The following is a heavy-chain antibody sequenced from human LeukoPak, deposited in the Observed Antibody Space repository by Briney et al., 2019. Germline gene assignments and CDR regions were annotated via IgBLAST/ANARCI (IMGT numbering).Heavy chain of an antibody. J-gene: IGHJ4*02. CDR1: GYTFTSYG. V-gene: IGHV1-24*01. D-gene: IGHD1-26*01. CDR2: FDFQDGET. Sequence: ASVKVSCKASGYTFTSYGISWVRQAPGKGIEWRGGFDFQDGETIYAQKFQGRVTMTEDTSSDTAYMELNSLRSEDTAVYYCSGKTARLVGPMGEGDWNYWGQGTLVTVSS. CDR3: SGKTARLVGPMGEGDWNY.